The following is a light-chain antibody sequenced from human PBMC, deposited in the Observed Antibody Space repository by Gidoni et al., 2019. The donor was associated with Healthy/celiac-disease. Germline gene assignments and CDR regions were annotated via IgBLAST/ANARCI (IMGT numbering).Light chain of an antibody. V-gene: IGKV1-5*03. J-gene: IGKJ2*02. CDR3: QQYNSYQWT. CDR2: KAS. Sequence: DIQMTQSPSTLSASVGDRVTITCRASQSISSWLAWYQQKPGKAPKLLIYKASGLESGVPSRFSGSGSGTEFTLTISSLQPDDFATYYCQQYNSYQWTFGQGTKLEIK. CDR1: QSISSW.